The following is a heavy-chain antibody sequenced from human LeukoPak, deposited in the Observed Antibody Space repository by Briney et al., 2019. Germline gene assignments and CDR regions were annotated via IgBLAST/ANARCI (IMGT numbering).Heavy chain of an antibody. V-gene: IGHV4-4*02. Sequence: SETLSLTCAVSGGSISSSNWWSWVRQPPGKGLEWIGEIYHSGSTNYNPSLKSRVTISVDKSKNQFSLKLRTATAADTAVYYCARIEAVTRGYNHAYYFDYWGQGTLVTVSS. CDR1: GGSISSSNW. D-gene: IGHD5-18*01. CDR3: ARIEAVTRGYNHAYYFDY. J-gene: IGHJ4*02. CDR2: IYHSGST.